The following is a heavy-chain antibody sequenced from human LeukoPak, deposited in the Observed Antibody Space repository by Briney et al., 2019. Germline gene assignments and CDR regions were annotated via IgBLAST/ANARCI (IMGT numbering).Heavy chain of an antibody. J-gene: IGHJ4*02. V-gene: IGHV1-2*02. CDR2: INPNSGGT. CDR1: GYTFTGYY. D-gene: IGHD3-22*01. CDR3: AREWSPGTMIRSLDY. Sequence: ASVKVSCKASGYTFTGYYMHWVRQAPGQGLEWMGWINPNSGGTNYAQKFQGRVTMTRDTSISTAYMELSRLRSDHTAVYYCAREWSPGTMIRSLDYWGQGTLVTVSS.